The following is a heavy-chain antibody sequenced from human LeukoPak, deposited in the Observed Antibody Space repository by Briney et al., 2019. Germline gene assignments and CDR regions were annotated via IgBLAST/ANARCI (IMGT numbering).Heavy chain of an antibody. V-gene: IGHV1-18*01. CDR3: ARDAVHGSNVYIWFDL. Sequence: ASVKVSCKASGYTFASYGISWVRQAPGQGLEWMGWISAYNGNTNYAQKFQGRVTMTTDTSTSTAYMEVRSLRSGDTAVYYCARDAVHGSNVYIWFDLWGQGTLVTVSS. J-gene: IGHJ5*02. D-gene: IGHD1-26*01. CDR1: GYTFASYG. CDR2: ISAYNGNT.